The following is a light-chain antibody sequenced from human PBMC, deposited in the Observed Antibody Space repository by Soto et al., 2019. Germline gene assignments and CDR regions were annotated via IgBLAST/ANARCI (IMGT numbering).Light chain of an antibody. CDR1: QSVSSSY. V-gene: IGKV3-20*01. Sequence: DIVMTQSPGTLSVSPGERATLSCRASQSVSSSYLAWYQQKPGQAPRLLIYGASSRATGIPDRFSGSGSGTDFTLTISRLEPEDFAVYYCQQYGSPPQTFGQGTKVDIK. J-gene: IGKJ1*01. CDR3: QQYGSPPQT. CDR2: GAS.